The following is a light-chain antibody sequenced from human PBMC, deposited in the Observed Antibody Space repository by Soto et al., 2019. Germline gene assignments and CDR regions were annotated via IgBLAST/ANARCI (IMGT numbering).Light chain of an antibody. CDR3: HQVYTYPRT. CDR1: QGVRSY. V-gene: IGKV1-9*01. J-gene: IGKJ1*01. Sequence: IPLTQSPSSLSASVGDRVTITCRASQGVRSYLAWYQQRPGKAPKLLIFAASTLQSGVPSRFSGGGSGTDFTLTITSLQPEDFATYYCHQVYTYPRTFGQGTKVEIK. CDR2: AAS.